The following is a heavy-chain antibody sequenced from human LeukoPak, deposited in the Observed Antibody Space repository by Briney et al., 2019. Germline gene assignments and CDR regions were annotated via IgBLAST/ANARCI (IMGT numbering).Heavy chain of an antibody. Sequence: SETLSLSCTVSGGSISRHYWMWIRQPPGKGPEWLGYNYYTGSTNYNSSLGGRITILIDTSKNQFSLTLTSVTAADTAVYYCARQGGGYDWGQGILVTVSS. CDR2: NYYTGST. V-gene: IGHV4-59*08. CDR3: ARQGGGYD. J-gene: IGHJ4*02. CDR1: GGSISRHY. D-gene: IGHD5-12*01.